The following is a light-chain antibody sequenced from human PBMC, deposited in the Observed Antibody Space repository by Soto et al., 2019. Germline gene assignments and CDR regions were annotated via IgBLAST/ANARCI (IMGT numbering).Light chain of an antibody. CDR2: EGS. V-gene: IGLV2-23*03. J-gene: IGLJ2*01. Sequence: QSVLTQPASVSGSPGQSITISCTGTSSDVGSYNLVSWYQQHPGKAPKLMIYEGSKRPSGVSNRLSGSKSGNTASLTISGLQAEDEADYYCCSYAGSSTFHVVFGGGTKLTVL. CDR1: SSDVGSYNL. CDR3: CSYAGSSTFHVV.